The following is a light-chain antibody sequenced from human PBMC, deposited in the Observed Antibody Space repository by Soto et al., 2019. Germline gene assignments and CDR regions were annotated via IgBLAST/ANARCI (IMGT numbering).Light chain of an antibody. Sequence: IVMTQSPATLSVSPGERATLSCRASQSVSYNLAWYQQKPGQAPRLLIYDASTRATGIPARFSGSGSGTEFTLTISSLQSEDFATYYCQQSHGIPYTFGQGTKLESK. CDR1: QSVSYN. CDR3: QQSHGIPYT. V-gene: IGKV3-15*01. J-gene: IGKJ2*01. CDR2: DAS.